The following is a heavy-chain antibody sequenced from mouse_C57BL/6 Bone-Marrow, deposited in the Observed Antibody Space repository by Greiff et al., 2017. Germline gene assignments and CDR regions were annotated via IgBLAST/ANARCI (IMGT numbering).Heavy chain of an antibody. CDR3: ARCLFITTVVGYFDV. Sequence: VQLQQSGAELVKPGASVKISCKASGYAFSSYWMNWVKQRPGKGLEWIGQIYPGDGDTNYNGKFKGKATLTADRSSSTAYMQLSSLTSEDSAVYFCARCLFITTVVGYFDVWGTGTTVTVSS. CDR1: GYAFSSYW. CDR2: IYPGDGDT. D-gene: IGHD1-1*01. V-gene: IGHV1-80*01. J-gene: IGHJ1*03.